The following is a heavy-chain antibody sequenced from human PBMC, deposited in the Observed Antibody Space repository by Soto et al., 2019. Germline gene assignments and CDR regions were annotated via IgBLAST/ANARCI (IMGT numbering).Heavy chain of an antibody. CDR3: ARGIAAAGTNWFDP. D-gene: IGHD6-13*01. V-gene: IGHV4-31*03. J-gene: IGHJ5*02. CDR2: IYYSGST. CDR1: GGSISSGGYY. Sequence: QVQLQESGPGLVKPSQTLSLTCTVSGGSISSGGYYWSWIRQHPGKGLEWIGYIYYSGSTYYNPSLKSRVTISVDPSKNQFSLKLSSVTAADTAVYYCARGIAAAGTNWFDPWGQGTLVTVSS.